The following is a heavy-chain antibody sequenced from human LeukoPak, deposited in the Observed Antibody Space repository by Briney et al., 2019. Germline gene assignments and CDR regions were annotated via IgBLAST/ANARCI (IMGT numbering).Heavy chain of an antibody. CDR2: ISSSSGYI. CDR3: ATSRVFDY. CDR1: GFTFSSYS. Sequence: GGSLRLSCAASGFTFSSYSMNWVRQAPGKGLEWVSSISSSSGYIYYADSVKGRFTISRDNAKNSLYLQMNSLRMEDTAIYYCATSRVFDYWGQGTLVTVSS. J-gene: IGHJ4*02. V-gene: IGHV3-21*01.